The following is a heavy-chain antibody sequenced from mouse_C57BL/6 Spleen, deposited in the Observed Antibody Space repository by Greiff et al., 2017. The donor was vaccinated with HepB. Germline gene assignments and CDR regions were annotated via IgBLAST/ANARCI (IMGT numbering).Heavy chain of an antibody. CDR2: ISSGSSTI. J-gene: IGHJ1*03. CDR1: GFTFSDYG. V-gene: IGHV5-17*01. Sequence: DVKLVESGGGLVKPGGSLKLSCAASGFTFSDYGMHWVRQAPEKGLEWVAYISSGSSTIYYAETVKGRFTISRDNAKNTLFLQMTRLRSEDTAMYYCAREGDYYDSLGYFAVWGTGTTVTVSS. D-gene: IGHD1-1*01. CDR3: AREGDYYDSLGYFAV.